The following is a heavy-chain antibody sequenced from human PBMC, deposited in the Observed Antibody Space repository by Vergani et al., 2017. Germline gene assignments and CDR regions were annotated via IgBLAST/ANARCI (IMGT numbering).Heavy chain of an antibody. V-gene: IGHV3-43*02. J-gene: IGHJ6*02. Sequence: EVQLVESGGGVVQPGGSLRLSCAASGFTFDDYAMHWVRQAPGKGLEWVSLISGDGGSTYYADSVKGRFTISRDNSKNSLYLQMNSLRAEDTALYYCAKEAYCSSTSCYAPVDYYYGMDVWGQGTTVTVSS. CDR2: ISGDGGST. CDR1: GFTFDDYA. CDR3: AKEAYCSSTSCYAPVDYYYGMDV. D-gene: IGHD2-2*01.